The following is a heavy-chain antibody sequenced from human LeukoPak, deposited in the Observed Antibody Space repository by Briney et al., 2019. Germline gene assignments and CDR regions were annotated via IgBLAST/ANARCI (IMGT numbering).Heavy chain of an antibody. CDR1: GGSISSSSYY. J-gene: IGHJ6*03. Sequence: SETLSLTCTVSGGSISSSSYYWGWIRQPPGKGLEWIGSIYYSGSTYYNPSLKSRVTISVDTSKNQFSLKLSSVTAADTAVYYCAKASDLWSGYKWGGYYYYMDVWGKGTTVTVSS. V-gene: IGHV4-39*01. D-gene: IGHD3-3*01. CDR3: AKASDLWSGYKWGGYYYYMDV. CDR2: IYYSGST.